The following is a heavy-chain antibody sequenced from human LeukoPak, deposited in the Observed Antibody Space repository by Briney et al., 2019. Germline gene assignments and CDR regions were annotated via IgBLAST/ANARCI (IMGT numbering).Heavy chain of an antibody. Sequence: GGSLRLSCAASGFTFSSYGMHWVRQAPAPGLELEAIRSYDGNNKYYVDSVKGRFTISRDNSKNTLYLQMNSLRTEDTAVYYCARERSDWSFDYWGQGTLVTVSS. CDR3: ARERSDWSFDY. CDR2: RSYDGNNK. CDR1: GFTFSSYG. D-gene: IGHD3-9*01. V-gene: IGHV3-30*03. J-gene: IGHJ4*02.